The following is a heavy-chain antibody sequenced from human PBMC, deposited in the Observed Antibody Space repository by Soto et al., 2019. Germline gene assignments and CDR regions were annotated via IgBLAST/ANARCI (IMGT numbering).Heavy chain of an antibody. CDR2: IWYDGNKK. D-gene: IGHD5-18*01. V-gene: IGHV3-33*03. Sequence: QVHLVESGGGVVQPGRSLRLSCAASGFSFSSSGMHWVRQAPGKGLEWVAVIWYDGNKKYYGDSVRGRFTISRDNSKNNLYLEMNSLRAEDTAVYYCGVDTPGLLDYWGQGTLVTVSS. CDR1: GFSFSSSG. J-gene: IGHJ4*02. CDR3: GVDTPGLLDY.